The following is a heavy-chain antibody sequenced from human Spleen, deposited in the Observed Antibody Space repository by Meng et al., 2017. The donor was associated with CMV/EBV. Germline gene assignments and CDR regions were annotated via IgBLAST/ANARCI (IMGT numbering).Heavy chain of an antibody. Sequence: ASVKVSCKASGYTFNEYYIHWVRQAPGQGLEWMGQINSNTGATYYQQKFQGRVTMTRDTSVTTAYMELSWLTSDDTAVYYCARDLPLLYCSSTSCSKGIDPWGQGTLVTVSS. V-gene: IGHV1-2*06. CDR3: ARDLPLLYCSSTSCSKGIDP. CDR1: GYTFNEYY. CDR2: INSNTGAT. D-gene: IGHD2-2*01. J-gene: IGHJ5*02.